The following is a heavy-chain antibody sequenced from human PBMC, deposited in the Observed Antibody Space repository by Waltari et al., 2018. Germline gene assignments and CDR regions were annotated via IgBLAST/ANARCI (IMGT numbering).Heavy chain of an antibody. CDR2: MNPNSGNT. J-gene: IGHJ6*02. D-gene: IGHD5-18*01. Sequence: QVQLVQSGAEVKKPGASVKVSCKASGYTFTSYDLNWVRQDTGQGLEWMGWMNPNSGNTGYAQKFQGRVTITRNTSISTAYMELSSLRSEDTAVYYCARIPDTSPDYYYGMDVWGQGTTVTVSS. CDR1: GYTFTSYD. V-gene: IGHV1-8*03. CDR3: ARIPDTSPDYYYGMDV.